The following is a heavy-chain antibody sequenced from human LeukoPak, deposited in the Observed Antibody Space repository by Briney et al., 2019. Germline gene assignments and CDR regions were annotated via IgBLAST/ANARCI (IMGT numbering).Heavy chain of an antibody. Sequence: PGGSLRLSCAASGFTFGDYVMSRVRQAPGKGLEGVGFIRSKAYGGTTKNAASVKGRFTISRDDSRSIAYLQMNSLKTEDTAVYYCTRRYNYDSSGYYYVRDAFDIWGQGTMVTVSS. J-gene: IGHJ3*02. CDR2: IRSKAYGGTT. V-gene: IGHV3-49*04. D-gene: IGHD3-22*01. CDR1: GFTFGDYV. CDR3: TRRYNYDSSGYYYVRDAFDI.